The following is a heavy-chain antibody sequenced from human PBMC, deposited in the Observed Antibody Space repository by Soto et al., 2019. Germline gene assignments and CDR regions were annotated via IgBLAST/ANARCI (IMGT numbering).Heavy chain of an antibody. CDR1: GDSISSDTYS. D-gene: IGHD6-13*01. J-gene: IGHJ5*02. CDR2: IHFSGNT. Sequence: SETLSLTCTVSGDSISSDTYSWGWSRQPPGKGLEYIGTIHFSGNTYYNPSLNSRVTISVDTSKNQFSLKLSSVTAADTAVYYCAREGYSSSWYGIESGWFDPWGQGTLVTVLL. CDR3: AREGYSSSWYGIESGWFDP. V-gene: IGHV4-39*07.